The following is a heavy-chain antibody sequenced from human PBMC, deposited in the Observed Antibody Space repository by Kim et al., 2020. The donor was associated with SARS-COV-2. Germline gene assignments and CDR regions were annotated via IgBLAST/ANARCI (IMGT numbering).Heavy chain of an antibody. CDR3: AGEGTSISFDY. Sequence: TYYADSVKGRFTISRDNSKNTLYLQMNSLRAEDTAVYYCAGEGTSISFDYWGQGTLVTVSS. V-gene: IGHV3-23*01. CDR2: T. J-gene: IGHJ4*02. D-gene: IGHD3-10*01.